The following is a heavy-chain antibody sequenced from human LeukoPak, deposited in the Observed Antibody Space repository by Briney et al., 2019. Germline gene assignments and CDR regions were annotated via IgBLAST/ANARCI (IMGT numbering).Heavy chain of an antibody. Sequence: SETLSLSCTVSSASISIYSWSWIRQPPGRGLEWIGSLYYSGSTSYNPSLKSRVTMSVDTSKNQLSLSLTSVTAADTAVYYCAKGEGNVGGGRLALGTYYYFYMDVWGKGTTVTVSS. D-gene: IGHD2-15*01. J-gene: IGHJ6*03. V-gene: IGHV4-59*01. CDR2: LYYSGST. CDR1: SASISIYS. CDR3: AKGEGNVGGGRLALGTYYYFYMDV.